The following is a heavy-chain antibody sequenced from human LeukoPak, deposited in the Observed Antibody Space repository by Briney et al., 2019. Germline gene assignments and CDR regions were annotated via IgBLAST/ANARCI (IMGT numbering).Heavy chain of an antibody. CDR1: GFTFSGYG. D-gene: IGHD3-22*01. Sequence: PGGSLRLSCATSGFTFSGYGMHWVRPAPGKGLEWVAFIRYDGSNKYYADSVKGRFTISRDNSKNTLYLQMNSLRAEDTAVYYCARGGNYYDSSGYYWNWYFDLWGRGTLVTVSS. CDR2: IRYDGSNK. V-gene: IGHV3-30*02. J-gene: IGHJ2*01. CDR3: ARGGNYYDSSGYYWNWYFDL.